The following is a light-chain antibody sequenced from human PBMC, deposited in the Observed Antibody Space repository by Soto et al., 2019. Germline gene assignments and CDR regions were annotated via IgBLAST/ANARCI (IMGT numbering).Light chain of an antibody. CDR1: SSDVGRYNL. CDR2: EDN. CDR3: CSYAGGASVV. V-gene: IGLV2-23*01. Sequence: QSALTQPASVSGSPGQSITISCTGTSSDVGRYNLVSWYQQHPGKAPKLMIFEDNERPSGVSNRFSGSKSGNTASLTISGLQTADEADYYCCSYAGGASVVFGGGTKLTVL. J-gene: IGLJ2*01.